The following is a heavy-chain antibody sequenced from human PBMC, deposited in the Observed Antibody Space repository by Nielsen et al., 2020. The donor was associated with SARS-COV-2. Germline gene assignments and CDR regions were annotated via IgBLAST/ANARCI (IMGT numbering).Heavy chain of an antibody. CDR1: GGSFSGYY. CDR2: IDQSGGN. Sequence: SETLSLTCAVYGGSFSGYYWSWIRQPPGKGLEWIGEIDQSGGNNYNPSLKNRVTISEETSKNQFSLRLTSVTAADTAVYYCARGRLEINMMLVVMTGAANYFDSWGQGTLVTVSS. V-gene: IGHV4-34*01. CDR3: ARGRLEINMMLVVMTGAANYFDS. D-gene: IGHD3-22*01. J-gene: IGHJ4*02.